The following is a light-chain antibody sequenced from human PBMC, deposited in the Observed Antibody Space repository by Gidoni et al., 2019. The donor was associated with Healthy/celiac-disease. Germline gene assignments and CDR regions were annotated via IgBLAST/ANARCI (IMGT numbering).Light chain of an antibody. CDR3: QQYNNWRT. CDR2: GAS. CDR1: QSVSSN. Sequence: ELVMTQSPATLSVSPGERATLPCRASQSVSSNLAWYQQKPGQAPRLLIYGASTRATGIPARFSGSGSGTEFTLTISSLQSEDFAVYYCQQYNNWRTFGQGTKLEIK. J-gene: IGKJ2*02. V-gene: IGKV3-15*01.